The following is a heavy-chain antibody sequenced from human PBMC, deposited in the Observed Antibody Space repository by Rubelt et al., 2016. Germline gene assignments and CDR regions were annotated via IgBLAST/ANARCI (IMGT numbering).Heavy chain of an antibody. CDR1: GGSFIGYC. Sequence: QVRLQQWGAGLLKPSETLSLTCAVSGGSFIGYCWTWIRRAPGKGLGWIGEINHVGGTNSNPSLKVQFTMSWDTSNNQFSLNLNPVTAADTALYYCAATTVTTRVDYWGRGTLVTVSS. V-gene: IGHV4-34*01. J-gene: IGHJ4*02. CDR3: AATTVTTRVDY. D-gene: IGHD4-17*01. CDR2: INHVGGT.